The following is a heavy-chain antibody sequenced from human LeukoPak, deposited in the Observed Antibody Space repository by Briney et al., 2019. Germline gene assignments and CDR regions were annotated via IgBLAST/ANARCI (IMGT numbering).Heavy chain of an antibody. Sequence: PSGTLSLTCAVYGGSFSGYYWSWIRQPPGKGLEWIGEINHSGSTNYNPSLKSRVTISVDTSKNQFSLKLSSVTAADTAVYYCARRGTQAGTLPEDAFDIWGQGTMVTVSS. J-gene: IGHJ3*02. D-gene: IGHD6-13*01. CDR3: ARRGTQAGTLPEDAFDI. CDR1: GGSFSGYY. CDR2: INHSGST. V-gene: IGHV4-34*01.